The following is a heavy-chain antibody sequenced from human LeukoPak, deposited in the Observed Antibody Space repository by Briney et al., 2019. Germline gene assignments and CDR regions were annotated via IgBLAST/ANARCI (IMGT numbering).Heavy chain of an antibody. V-gene: IGHV3-30*04. CDR2: ISFDGSNK. CDR3: AKVPYGSGSYYYYYYMDV. D-gene: IGHD3-10*01. J-gene: IGHJ6*03. Sequence: PGGSLRLSCASAGFTFKRYAMHWVREAPGKVLEWVAVISFDGSNKYYADSVKGRFTISRDNSKNTLYLQMNSLRAEDTAVYYCAKVPYGSGSYYYYYYMDVWGKGTTVTISS. CDR1: GFTFKRYA.